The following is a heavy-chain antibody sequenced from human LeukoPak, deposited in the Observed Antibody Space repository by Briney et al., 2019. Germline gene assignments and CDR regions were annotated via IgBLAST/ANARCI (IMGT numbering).Heavy chain of an antibody. D-gene: IGHD3-10*01. Sequence: SETLSLTCTVSGGSIRSHYWTWIRHPPGKGLEWIGYMFHSGSPNYNPSLKSRLTISIDTSKNQFSLRLSSVTAADTAVYYCANGDYYGAGRAHYWGQGILVTVSS. J-gene: IGHJ4*02. V-gene: IGHV4-59*11. CDR3: ANGDYYGAGRAHY. CDR2: MFHSGSP. CDR1: GGSIRSHY.